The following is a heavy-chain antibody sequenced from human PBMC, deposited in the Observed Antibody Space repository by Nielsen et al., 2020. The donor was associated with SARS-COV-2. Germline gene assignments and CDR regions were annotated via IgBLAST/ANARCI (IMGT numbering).Heavy chain of an antibody. CDR3: SRRGTSGSGFAFDY. J-gene: IGHJ4*02. Sequence: GGSLRLSCAVPGFTFSSYWMDWVRQVPGKGLVWVSRINGDGSSATYADSVKGRFTISRDNAKSTLYLQMNSLRAEDTAVYYCSRRGTSGSGFAFDYWGQGTLVTVSS. CDR2: INGDGSSA. V-gene: IGHV3-74*01. D-gene: IGHD6-19*01. CDR1: GFTFSSYW.